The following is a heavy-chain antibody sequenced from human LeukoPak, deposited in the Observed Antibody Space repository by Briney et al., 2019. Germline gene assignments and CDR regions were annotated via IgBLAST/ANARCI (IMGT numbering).Heavy chain of an antibody. Sequence: ASVKVSCKASGYTLTSYGISWVRQAPGQGLEWMGWISAYNGNTNSAQKLQGRVTMTKDTSTSKAYMGLRRLSSDDTAVYYCPRIPMIVVVPAPPQYYYYGMDVWGQGTTVTVSS. J-gene: IGHJ6*02. CDR3: PRIPMIVVVPAPPQYYYYGMDV. CDR2: ISAYNGNT. D-gene: IGHD2-2*01. CDR1: GYTLTSYG. V-gene: IGHV1-18*01.